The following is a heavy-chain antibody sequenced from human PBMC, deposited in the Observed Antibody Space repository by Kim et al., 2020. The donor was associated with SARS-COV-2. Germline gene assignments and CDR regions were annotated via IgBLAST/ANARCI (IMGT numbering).Heavy chain of an antibody. CDR3: ARDGGYSSSWYAFDY. D-gene: IGHD6-13*01. V-gene: IGHV7-4-1*02. Sequence: QGFTGRFVFSLDHSVSTAYLQISSLKAEDTAVYYCARDGGYSSSWYAFDYWGQGTLVTVSS. J-gene: IGHJ4*02.